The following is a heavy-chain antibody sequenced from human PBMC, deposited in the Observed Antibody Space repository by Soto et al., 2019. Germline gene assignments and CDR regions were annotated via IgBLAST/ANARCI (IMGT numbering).Heavy chain of an antibody. D-gene: IGHD1-26*01. CDR2: IDPDSGGT. J-gene: IGHJ4*02. Sequence: ASVKRACKAAGYTFTESHIDWIRKAPGHGLQWMGWIDPDSGGTEYSQLFQGRVTLTRDTSTKTVFLGLSGLTSDDTAVYYCARDPTSKFSESYFGHWGKGILVTVSS. CDR3: ARDPTSKFSESYFGH. V-gene: IGHV1-2*02. CDR1: GYTFTESH.